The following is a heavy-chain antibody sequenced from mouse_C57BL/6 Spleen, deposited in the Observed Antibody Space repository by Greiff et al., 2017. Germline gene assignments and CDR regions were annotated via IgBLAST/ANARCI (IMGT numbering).Heavy chain of an antibody. D-gene: IGHD3-3*01. CDR3: ARRDRDDAMDY. Sequence: VKLQQPGAELVMPGASVKLSCKASGYTFTSYWMHWVKQRPGQGLEWIGEIDPSDSYTNYNQKFKGKSTLTVDKSSSTAYMQLSSLTSEDSAVYYCARRDRDDAMDYWGQGTSVTVSS. V-gene: IGHV1-69*01. J-gene: IGHJ4*01. CDR1: GYTFTSYW. CDR2: IDPSDSYT.